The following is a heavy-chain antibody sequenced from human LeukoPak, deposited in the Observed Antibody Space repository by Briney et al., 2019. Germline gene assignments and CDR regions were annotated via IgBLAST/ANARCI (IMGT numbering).Heavy chain of an antibody. V-gene: IGHV3-74*01. Sequence: PGGSLRLSCAASGFTFSSYWMHWVRQAPGKGLVWVSRINSDGSSTSYADSVKGRFTISRDNAKNTLYLQMNSLRAEDTAVYYCAKGVRGWYGYYFDYWGQGTLVTVSS. CDR1: GFTFSSYW. D-gene: IGHD6-19*01. CDR2: INSDGSST. J-gene: IGHJ4*02. CDR3: AKGVRGWYGYYFDY.